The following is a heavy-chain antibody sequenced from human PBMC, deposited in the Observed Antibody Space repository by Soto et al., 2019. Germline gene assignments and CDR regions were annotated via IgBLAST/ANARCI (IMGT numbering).Heavy chain of an antibody. CDR2: INHSGST. J-gene: IGHJ4*02. CDR1: GGSFSGYY. D-gene: IGHD2-15*01. Sequence: SETLSLTCAVYGGSFSGYYWSWIRQPPGKGLEWIGEINHSGSTNYNPSLKSRVTISVDTSKNQFSLKLSSVTAADTAVYYCARGVVAATNFDYWGQGTLVTVSS. V-gene: IGHV4-34*01. CDR3: ARGVVAATNFDY.